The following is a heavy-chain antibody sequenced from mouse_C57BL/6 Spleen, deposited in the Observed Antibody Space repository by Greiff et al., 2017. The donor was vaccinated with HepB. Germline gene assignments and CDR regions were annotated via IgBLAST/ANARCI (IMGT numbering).Heavy chain of an antibody. CDR2: ISSGGSYT. CDR3: ARHDPYYDSLFAY. J-gene: IGHJ3*01. CDR1: GFTFSSYG. D-gene: IGHD2-4*01. Sequence: EVKVVESGGDLVKPGGSLKLSCAASGFTFSSYGMSWVRQTPDKRLEWVATISSGGSYTYYPDSVKGRFTISRDNAKNTLYLQMSSLKSEDTAMYYCARHDPYYDSLFAYWGQGTLVTVSA. V-gene: IGHV5-6*01.